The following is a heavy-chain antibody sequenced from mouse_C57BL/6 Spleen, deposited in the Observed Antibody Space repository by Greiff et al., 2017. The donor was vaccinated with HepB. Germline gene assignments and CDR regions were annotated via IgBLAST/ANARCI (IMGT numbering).Heavy chain of an antibody. Sequence: QVQLKQPGAELVKPGASVKVSCKASGYTFTSYWMHWVKQRPGQGLEWIGRIHPSDSDTNYNQKFKGKATLTVDKSSSTAYMQLSSLTSEDSAVYYCAMVYGSSYSDFDVWGTGTTVTVSS. V-gene: IGHV1-74*01. D-gene: IGHD1-1*01. CDR1: GYTFTSYW. CDR2: IHPSDSDT. J-gene: IGHJ1*03. CDR3: AMVYGSSYSDFDV.